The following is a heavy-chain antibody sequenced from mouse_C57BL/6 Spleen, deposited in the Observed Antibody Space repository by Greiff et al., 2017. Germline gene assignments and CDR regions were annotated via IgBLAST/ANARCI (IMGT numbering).Heavy chain of an antibody. Sequence: VQLQQSGPELVKPGASVKISCKASGYAFSSSWMNWVKQRPGKGLEWIGRIYPGDGDTNYNGKFKGKATLTADKSSSTAYMQLSSLTSEDSAVYFCARGMVTTGGDFDYWGQGTTLTVSS. J-gene: IGHJ2*01. CDR2: IYPGDGDT. CDR3: ARGMVTTGGDFDY. V-gene: IGHV1-82*01. D-gene: IGHD2-2*01. CDR1: GYAFSSSW.